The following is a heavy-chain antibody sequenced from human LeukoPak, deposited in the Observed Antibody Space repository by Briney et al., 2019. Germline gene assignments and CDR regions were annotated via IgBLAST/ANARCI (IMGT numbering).Heavy chain of an antibody. D-gene: IGHD3-16*01. CDR1: GYTFTGYY. CDR3: ANSRRGILDVWWFDP. CDR2: INPNSGGT. J-gene: IGHJ5*02. Sequence: ASVKVSCKASGYTFTGYYMHWVRQAPGQGLEWMGRINPNSGGTNYAQKFQGRVTMTRDTSISTAYMELSRLRSDDTAVYYCANSRRGILDVWWFDPWGQGTLVTVSS. V-gene: IGHV1-2*06.